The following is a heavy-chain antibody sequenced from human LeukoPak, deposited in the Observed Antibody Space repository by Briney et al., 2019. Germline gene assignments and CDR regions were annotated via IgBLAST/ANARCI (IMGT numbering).Heavy chain of an antibody. V-gene: IGHV4-38-2*02. CDR2: IYHSGST. Sequence: SETLSLTCTVSGYSISGGYYWGWIRQPPGKGLEWIGSIYHSGSTYYNPSLKSRVTISVDTSKNQFSLKLSSVTAADTAVYYCARGRDGYNFYYWGQGPLVTVSS. J-gene: IGHJ4*02. D-gene: IGHD5-24*01. CDR1: GYSISGGYY. CDR3: ARGRDGYNFYY.